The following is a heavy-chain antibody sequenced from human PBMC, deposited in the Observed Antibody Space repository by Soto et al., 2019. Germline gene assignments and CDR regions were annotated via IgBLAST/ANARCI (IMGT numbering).Heavy chain of an antibody. CDR2: IYYSGST. CDR1: GGSISSGGYY. CDR3: ARGGGYGDWANEYFQH. D-gene: IGHD4-17*01. V-gene: IGHV4-31*03. J-gene: IGHJ1*01. Sequence: QVQLQESGPGLVKPSQTLSLTCTVSGGSISSGGYYWSWIRQHPGKGLEWIGYIYYSGSTYYNPSLKRRVTISVDTSKNQFSLKLSSVTAADTAVYYCARGGGYGDWANEYFQHWGQGTLVTVSS.